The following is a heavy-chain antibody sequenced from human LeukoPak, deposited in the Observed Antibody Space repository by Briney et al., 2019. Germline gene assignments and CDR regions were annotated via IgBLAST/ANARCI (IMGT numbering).Heavy chain of an antibody. CDR1: GFNFSDYY. Sequence: KPGGSLRLSCAASGFNFSDYYMSWIRQAPGKGLEWVSYISSSGSTIYYADSVKGRFTISRDNAKNSLYLQMNSLRAEDTAVYYCARADDSSGWSRQYYYYYYMDVWGKGTTVTVSS. V-gene: IGHV3-11*01. D-gene: IGHD6-19*01. J-gene: IGHJ6*03. CDR3: ARADDSSGWSRQYYYYYYMDV. CDR2: ISSSGSTI.